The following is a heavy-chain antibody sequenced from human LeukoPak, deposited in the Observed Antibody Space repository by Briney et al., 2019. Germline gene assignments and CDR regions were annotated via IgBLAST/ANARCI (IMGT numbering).Heavy chain of an antibody. V-gene: IGHV1-18*01. J-gene: IGHJ4*02. Sequence: ASVKVSCKASGYTFTSYGISWVRQAPGQGLERMGWISAYNGNTNYAQKLQGRVTMTTDTSASTAYMELRSLRSDDTAVYYCARGQGTVTHPREGDYWGQGTLVSVSS. CDR1: GYTFTSYG. CDR3: ARGQGTVTHPREGDY. D-gene: IGHD4-17*01. CDR2: ISAYNGNT.